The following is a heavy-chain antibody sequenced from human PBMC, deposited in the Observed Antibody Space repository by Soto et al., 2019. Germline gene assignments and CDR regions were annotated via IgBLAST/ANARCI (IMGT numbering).Heavy chain of an antibody. D-gene: IGHD2-15*01. CDR2: INSDGSST. Sequence: GGSLRLSCAASGFTFSSYWMHWVRQAPGKGLVWVSRINSDGSSTSYADSVKGRFTISRDNAKNTLYLQMNSLRAEDTAVYYCASCSGGSCYSGRYYYGMDVWGQGTTVTVSS. CDR3: ASCSGGSCYSGRYYYGMDV. J-gene: IGHJ6*02. CDR1: GFTFSSYW. V-gene: IGHV3-74*01.